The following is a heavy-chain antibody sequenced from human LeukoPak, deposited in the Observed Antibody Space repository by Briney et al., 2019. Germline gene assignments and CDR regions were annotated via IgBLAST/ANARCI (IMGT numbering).Heavy chain of an antibody. CDR2: INPNSGGT. J-gene: IGHJ4*02. D-gene: IGHD6-19*01. CDR1: GYTFTGYY. V-gene: IGHV1-2*04. CDR3: AGPSGYSSGWGFDY. Sequence: ASVKVSCKASGYTFTGYYMHWVRQAPGQGLEWMGWINPNSGGTNYAQKFQGWVTMTRDTSISTAYMELSRLRSDDTAVYYCAGPSGYSSGWGFDYWGQGTLVTVSS.